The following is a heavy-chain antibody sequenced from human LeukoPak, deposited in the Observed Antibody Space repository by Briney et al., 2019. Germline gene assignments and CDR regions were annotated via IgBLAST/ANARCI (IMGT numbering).Heavy chain of an antibody. CDR1: GGTFSSYA. CDR2: IIPIFGTA. CDR3: ARGTYYYDFWSGYGGPFDY. D-gene: IGHD3-3*01. V-gene: IGHV1-69*05. Sequence: SVKVSCKASGGTFSSYAISWVRQAPGQGLEWMGRIIPIFGTANYAQKFQGRVTITTDESTSTAYMELSSLRSEDTAVYYCARGTYYYDFWSGYGGPFDYWGQGSLVTVSS. J-gene: IGHJ4*02.